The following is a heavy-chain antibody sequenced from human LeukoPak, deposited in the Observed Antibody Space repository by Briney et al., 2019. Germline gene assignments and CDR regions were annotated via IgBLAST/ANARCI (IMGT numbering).Heavy chain of an antibody. D-gene: IGHD6-13*01. V-gene: IGHV4-34*01. CDR1: GGSFSGYY. J-gene: IGHJ4*02. CDR3: ARGTGSSWYGGPFDS. CDR2: INRSGST. Sequence: SETLSLTCAVYGGSFSGYYWSWIRQPPGKGLEWIGEINRSGSTNYNPSLKSRVTTSVDTSKNQFSLKLSSVIAADTAVYYCARGTGSSWYGGPFDSWGQGTLVTVSS.